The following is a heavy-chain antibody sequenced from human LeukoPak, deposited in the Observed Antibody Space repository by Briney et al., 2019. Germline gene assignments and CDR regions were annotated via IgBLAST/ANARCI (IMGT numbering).Heavy chain of an antibody. CDR3: ARKAMIVDAFDI. J-gene: IGHJ3*02. CDR1: GFTFSSYA. V-gene: IGHV3-64*01. CDR2: ISSNGGST. Sequence: GGSLRLSCAASGFTFSSYAMHWVRQAPGKGLEYVSAISSNGGSTYYANSVKGRFTISRDNAKNSLYLQMNSLRAEDTAVYYCARKAMIVDAFDIWGQGTMVTVSS. D-gene: IGHD3-22*01.